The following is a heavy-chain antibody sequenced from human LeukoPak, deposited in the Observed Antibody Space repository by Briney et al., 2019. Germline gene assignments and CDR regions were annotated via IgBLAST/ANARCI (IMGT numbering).Heavy chain of an antibody. D-gene: IGHD4-17*01. CDR1: GGSISSISSNNY. J-gene: IGHJ4*02. CDR3: ARRPATTVTQFDY. Sequence: KPSETLSLTCIVSGGSISSISSNNYHWGWIRQPPGKGLEWIGEIYHSGSTNYNPSLKSRVTISVDKSKNQFSLKLSSVTAADTAVYYCARRPATTVTQFDYWGQGTLVTVSS. CDR2: IYHSGST. V-gene: IGHV4-39*07.